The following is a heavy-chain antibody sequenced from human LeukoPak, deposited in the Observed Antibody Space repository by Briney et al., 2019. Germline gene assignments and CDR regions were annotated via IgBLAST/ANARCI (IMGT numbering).Heavy chain of an antibody. CDR1: GGTFSSYA. D-gene: IGHD6-19*01. V-gene: IGHV1-69*04. CDR3: AREAGRYSSGWYGARMDV. J-gene: IGHJ6*02. Sequence: ASVKVSCKASGGTFSSYAISWVRQAPGQGLEWMGRIIPILGIANYAQKFQSRVTITADKSTSTAYMELSSLRSEDTAVYYCAREAGRYSSGWYGARMDVWGQGTTVTVSS. CDR2: IIPILGIA.